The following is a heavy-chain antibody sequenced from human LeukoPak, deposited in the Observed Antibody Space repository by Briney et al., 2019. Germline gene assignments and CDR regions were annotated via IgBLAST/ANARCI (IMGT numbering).Heavy chain of an antibody. CDR3: ARRIVVPAAIPGITGTTFDP. Sequence: ASVKVSCKASGGTFSSYAISWVRQAPGQGREWMGGIIPIFGTANYAQKFQGSVTIPADESTRTAYLELSGLRSEDTAGYYCARRIVVPAAIPGITGTTFDPWGQGTLVTVSS. D-gene: IGHD2-2*02. CDR1: GGTFSSYA. V-gene: IGHV1-69*01. CDR2: IIPIFGTA. J-gene: IGHJ5*02.